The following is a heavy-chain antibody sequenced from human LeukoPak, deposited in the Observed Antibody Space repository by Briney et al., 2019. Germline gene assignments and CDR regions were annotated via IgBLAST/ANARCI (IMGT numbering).Heavy chain of an antibody. CDR3: AKDGATYSSSSAAFDY. J-gene: IGHJ4*02. D-gene: IGHD6-6*01. CDR1: GFTFSTYG. CDR2: ISGSGDST. V-gene: IGHV3-23*01. Sequence: GGSLRLSCAASGFTFSTYGMNWVRQAPGKGLEWVSGISGSGDSTYYADSVKGRFTISRDNSKNSLYLQMNSLRAEDTAIYYCAKDGATYSSSSAAFDYWGQGTLVTVSS.